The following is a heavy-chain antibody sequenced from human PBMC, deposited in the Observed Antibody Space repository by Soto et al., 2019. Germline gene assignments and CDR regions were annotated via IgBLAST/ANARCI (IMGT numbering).Heavy chain of an antibody. CDR1: GGSISSGDYY. CDR2: IFYSGAS. D-gene: IGHD3-22*01. Sequence: QVQLQESGPGLVKPSQTLSLTCTVSGGSISSGDYYWSWIRQPPGKGLEWIGHIFYSGASYYNPSLKSRITISLDTPKNQFSLMLSSVTAADTAVYYCASGSGYYFRYFDYWGQGSLVTVSS. V-gene: IGHV4-30-4*01. CDR3: ASGSGYYFRYFDY. J-gene: IGHJ4*02.